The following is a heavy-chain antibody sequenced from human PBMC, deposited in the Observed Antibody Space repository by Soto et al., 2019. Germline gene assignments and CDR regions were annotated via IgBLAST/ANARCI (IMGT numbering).Heavy chain of an antibody. J-gene: IGHJ5*02. D-gene: IGHD3-10*01. Sequence: QGEVVQSGAGVKKPGGSVKVSCKGSGYTFPSYDFKLVGQGTGQGVEWMGWMNPNSGNTGYAQKFQGRVTMTRNTSISTAYMELSSLRSEDTAVYYCAREHYGNSAWFDPWGQGTLVTVSS. CDR3: AREHYGNSAWFDP. CDR1: GYTFPSYD. CDR2: MNPNSGNT. V-gene: IGHV1-8*01.